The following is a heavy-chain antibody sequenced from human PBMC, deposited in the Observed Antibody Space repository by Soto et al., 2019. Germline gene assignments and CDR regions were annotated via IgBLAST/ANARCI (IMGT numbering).Heavy chain of an antibody. CDR1: GGSITGYY. V-gene: IGHV4-59*08. Sequence: QVQLQESGPGLVKPSETLSLTCTVSGGSITGYYWSWIRQPPGKGLEWIGYVYLSGSTKHNPSLKSRVTITVDTSKNQFSLKLTSVTAADTAAYYCARHRPYSSPFCFDCWGQGTLGSVSS. CDR2: VYLSGST. J-gene: IGHJ4*02. CDR3: ARHRPYSSPFCFDC. D-gene: IGHD2-15*01.